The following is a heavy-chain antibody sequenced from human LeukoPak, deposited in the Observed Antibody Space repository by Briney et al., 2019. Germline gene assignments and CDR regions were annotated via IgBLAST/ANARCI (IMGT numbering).Heavy chain of an antibody. D-gene: IGHD6-19*01. CDR1: GFTVSSNY. J-gene: IGHJ4*02. CDR3: ARGFIAVAGNALDY. V-gene: IGHV3-53*01. CDR2: IYSGGST. Sequence: PGGSLRLSCAASGFTVSSNYMSWVRQAPGKGLEWVSVIYSGGSTYYADSVKGRFTISRDNSKNTLYLQMNSLRAEDTAVYYCARGFIAVAGNALDYWGQGTLVTVSS.